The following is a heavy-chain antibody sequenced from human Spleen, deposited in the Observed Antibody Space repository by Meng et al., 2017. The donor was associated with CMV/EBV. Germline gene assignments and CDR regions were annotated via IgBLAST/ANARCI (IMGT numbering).Heavy chain of an antibody. V-gene: IGHV1-46*01. J-gene: IGHJ3*02. CDR3: ARVATYCGGDCYFDASDI. CDR1: GYTLTELS. D-gene: IGHD2-21*01. Sequence: ASVKVSCKVSGYTLTELSMQWVRQAPGKGLEWMGIINPSGGRTTYAQKFQGRVSMTRDTSTTTVYMNLSSLRSEDTAVYYCARVATYCGGDCYFDASDIWGQGTMVTVSS. CDR2: INPSGGRT.